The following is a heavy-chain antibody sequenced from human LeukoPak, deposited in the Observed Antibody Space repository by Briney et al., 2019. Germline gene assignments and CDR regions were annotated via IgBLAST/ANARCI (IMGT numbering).Heavy chain of an antibody. CDR3: ARGVPVVLAYMDV. CDR1: GGSISSYY. J-gene: IGHJ6*03. CDR2: IYYSGST. V-gene: IGHV4-59*01. D-gene: IGHD2-8*02. Sequence: SSETLSLTCTVSGGSISSYYWSWIRQPPGKGLEWIGYIYYSGSTNYNPSLKSRVTISVDTSKNQFSLKLSSVTAADTAVYYCARGVPVVLAYMDVWGKGTTVPVSS.